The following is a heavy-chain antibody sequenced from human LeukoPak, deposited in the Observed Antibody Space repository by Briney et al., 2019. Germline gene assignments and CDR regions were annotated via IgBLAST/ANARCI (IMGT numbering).Heavy chain of an antibody. D-gene: IGHD3-3*01. CDR1: GGTFSSYA. Sequence: GASVKVSCKASGGTFSSYAISWVRQAPGQGLEWMRGIIPIFGTANYAQKFQGRVTITADEATSTAYMELSSLRSEDTAVYYCARDEGGDFWSGYYGDWGQGTLVTVSS. V-gene: IGHV1-69*13. CDR3: ARDEGGDFWSGYYGD. CDR2: IIPIFGTA. J-gene: IGHJ4*02.